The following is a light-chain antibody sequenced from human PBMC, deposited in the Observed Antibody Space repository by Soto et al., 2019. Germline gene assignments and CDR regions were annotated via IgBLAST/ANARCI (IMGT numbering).Light chain of an antibody. V-gene: IGKV3-15*01. J-gene: IGKJ4*01. CDR3: QQYNNWPLT. CDR1: HRVSSY. CDR2: GAS. Sequence: EILMTQSPATLSVSPGESATLSCRASHRVSSYLAWYQQKPGQAPRLLIYGASTRATGIPARFSGSGSGTVFTLTISSLQSEDFAVYFCQQYNNWPLTFCGGTKVEIK.